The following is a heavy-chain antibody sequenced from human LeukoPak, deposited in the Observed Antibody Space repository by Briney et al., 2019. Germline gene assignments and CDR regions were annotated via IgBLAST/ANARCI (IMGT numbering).Heavy chain of an antibody. J-gene: IGHJ5*02. D-gene: IGHD6-6*01. Sequence: PGGSLRLSCAASRFTFSNYAMSWVRQAPGERLEWVSAISGGGDSTYYADSVKGRFTISRDNAKNSLYLQMNSLRAEDTAVYYCARDLFFARPYSSSSLWFDPWGQGTLVTVSS. CDR1: RFTFSNYA. V-gene: IGHV3-23*01. CDR3: ARDLFFARPYSSSSLWFDP. CDR2: ISGGGDST.